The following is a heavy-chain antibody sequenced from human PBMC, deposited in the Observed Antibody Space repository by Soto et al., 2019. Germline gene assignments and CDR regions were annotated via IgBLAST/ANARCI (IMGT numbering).Heavy chain of an antibody. Sequence: ASVKVSCKASGYTFTGYYIHWVRQAPGQGLEWMGWINPNSGGTNYAQKFQGWVTMTRDTSISTAYMELSRLRSDDTAVYYCARGGDQDYYYGMDVWGQGTTVTVSS. CDR1: GYTFTGYY. D-gene: IGHD7-27*01. CDR3: ARGGDQDYYYGMDV. J-gene: IGHJ6*02. CDR2: INPNSGGT. V-gene: IGHV1-2*04.